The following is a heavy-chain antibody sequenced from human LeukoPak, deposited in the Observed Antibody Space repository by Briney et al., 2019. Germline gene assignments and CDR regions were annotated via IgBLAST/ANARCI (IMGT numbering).Heavy chain of an antibody. CDR1: GFTFSSYG. CDR3: AKDRFGYSSSAGLDY. V-gene: IGHV3-30*02. J-gene: IGHJ4*02. Sequence: GGSLRLSCAASGFTFSSYGMHWVRQAPGKGLEWVAFIRYDGSNKYYADSVKGRFTISRDNSKNTLYLQMNSLRAEDTAVYYCAKDRFGYSSSAGLDYWGQGTLVTVSS. D-gene: IGHD6-6*01. CDR2: IRYDGSNK.